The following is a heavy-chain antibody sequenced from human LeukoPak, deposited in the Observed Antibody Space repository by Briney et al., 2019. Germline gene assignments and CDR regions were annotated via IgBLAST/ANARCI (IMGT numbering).Heavy chain of an antibody. Sequence: SVKVSCKASGGTFSSYAISWVRQAPGQGLEWMGRIIPIFGTANYAQKFQGRVTITTDESTSTAYMELNSLRSEDTAVYYCARGPETYYYGSSGYYGHYYYYYMDVWGKGTTVTVSS. CDR3: ARGPETYYYGSSGYYGHYYYYYMDV. D-gene: IGHD3-22*01. V-gene: IGHV1-69*05. CDR1: GGTFSSYA. CDR2: IIPIFGTA. J-gene: IGHJ6*03.